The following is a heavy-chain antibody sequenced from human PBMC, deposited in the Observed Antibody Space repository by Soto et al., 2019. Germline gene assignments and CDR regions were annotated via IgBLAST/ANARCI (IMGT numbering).Heavy chain of an antibody. V-gene: IGHV1-69*13. CDR1: GGTFSSYA. CDR3: AVGGYGSTEYYFDY. D-gene: IGHD6-13*01. Sequence: SVKVSCKASGGTFSSYAIRWVRQAPGQGLAWMGGIIPIFGTANYAQKFQGRVTITADESTSTAYMELSSLRSEDTAVYYCAVGGYGSTEYYFDYWGQGTLVTVSS. J-gene: IGHJ4*02. CDR2: IIPIFGTA.